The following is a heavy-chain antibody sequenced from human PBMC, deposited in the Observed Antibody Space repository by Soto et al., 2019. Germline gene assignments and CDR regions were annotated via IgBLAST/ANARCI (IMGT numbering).Heavy chain of an antibody. J-gene: IGHJ4*02. CDR3: ARGGGPNWGFYVY. D-gene: IGHD7-27*01. V-gene: IGHV4-59*08. CDR1: GGSISRYY. CDR2: IYYSGTT. Sequence: QVKLQESGPGLVKPSETLSLTCTVSGGSISRYYWSWIRQSQGKGLEWIGYIYYSGTTDYNPSLKSRVTISVDTSKNQFSLKLNSVTAADTAVYYCARGGGPNWGFYVYWGQGTLVTVSS.